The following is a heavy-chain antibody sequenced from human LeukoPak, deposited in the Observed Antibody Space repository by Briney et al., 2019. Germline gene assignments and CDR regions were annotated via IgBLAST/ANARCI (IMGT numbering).Heavy chain of an antibody. CDR1: GFTFCDYA. J-gene: IGHJ2*01. V-gene: IGHV3-49*04. CDR3: ARVPQADYYFDL. D-gene: IGHD4-11*01. CDR2: IRSTSYGGTP. Sequence: PGRSLRLSCTASGFTFCDYALTWVRQAPGKGLEWVAYIRSTSYGGTPEHAASVKSRFTISRDDPKGVAYLQMSSLKSEATGLYYCARVPQADYYFDLWGRGTLVTVSS.